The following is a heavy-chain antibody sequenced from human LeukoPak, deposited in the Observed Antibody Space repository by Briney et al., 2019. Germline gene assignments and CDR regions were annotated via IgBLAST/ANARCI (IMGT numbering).Heavy chain of an antibody. CDR2: IGAYNGNI. J-gene: IGHJ6*03. CDR3: ARDDYCTSTSCYLNDYQYYYMDV. CDR1: GYTCTSYG. Sequence: ASVKVSCKASGYTCTSYGISWVRQAPGQGLEWMGWIGAYNGNINYAPKLQGRVPMTTDTSTSTAYMELRSLRSDDTAVYYCARDDYCTSTSCYLNDYQYYYMDVWGKGTTVTVSS. V-gene: IGHV1-18*01. D-gene: IGHD2-2*01.